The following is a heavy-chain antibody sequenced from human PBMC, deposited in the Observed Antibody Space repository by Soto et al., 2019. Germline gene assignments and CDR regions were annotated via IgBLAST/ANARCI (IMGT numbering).Heavy chain of an antibody. CDR3: ARSAAAGRGGGLSWFDP. V-gene: IGHV1-69*02. CDR2: IIPILGIA. CDR1: GGTFSSYT. Sequence: QVQLVQSGAEVKKPGSSVKVSYKASGGTFSSYTISWVRQAPGQGLEWMGRIIPILGIANYAQKFQGRVTITADKSTSTAYMELSSLRSEDTAVYYCARSAAAGRGGGLSWFDPWGQGTLVTVSS. J-gene: IGHJ5*02. D-gene: IGHD6-13*01.